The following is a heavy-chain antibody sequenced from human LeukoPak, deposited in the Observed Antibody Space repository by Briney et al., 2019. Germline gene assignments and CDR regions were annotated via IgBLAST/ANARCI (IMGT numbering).Heavy chain of an antibody. V-gene: IGHV4-30-2*01. CDR2: IYHSGST. Sequence: SETLSLTCTVSGGSISSGGYYWSWIRQPPGKGLEWIGYIYHSGSTYYNPSLKSRVTISVDTSKNQLSLKLSSVTAADTAVYYCATNWSDFDYWGRGTLVTVSS. J-gene: IGHJ4*02. D-gene: IGHD1-1*01. CDR3: ATNWSDFDY. CDR1: GGSISSGGYY.